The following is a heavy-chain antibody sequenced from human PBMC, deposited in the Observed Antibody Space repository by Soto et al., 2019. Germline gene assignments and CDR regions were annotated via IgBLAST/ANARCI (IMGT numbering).Heavy chain of an antibody. CDR1: GFSFSSFG. J-gene: IGHJ4*02. Sequence: QVQLVESGGGVVQPGRCLRLSCAASGFSFSSFGMHWVRQAPGKGLEWVAIIWYDGSLEYYADSVKGRFTISRDNSKNTLYLQMNSLRVEDTAVYYCAKPSYDFWSGYYHPFDYWGQGTLVTVSS. V-gene: IGHV3-33*03. CDR3: AKPSYDFWSGYYHPFDY. CDR2: IWYDGSLE. D-gene: IGHD3-3*01.